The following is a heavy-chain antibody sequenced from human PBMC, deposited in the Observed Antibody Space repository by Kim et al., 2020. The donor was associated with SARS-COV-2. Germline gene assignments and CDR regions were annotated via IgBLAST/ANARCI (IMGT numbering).Heavy chain of an antibody. J-gene: IGHJ4*02. V-gene: IGHV3-11*04. Sequence: GGSLRLSCTASGFSFSDYYMSWIRQAPGKVLEWVSYISSSSVTTYYADSVKRRFTISRDNAKNSLYLQMNSLRAEDTGVYYCARGGVVRGVTSDYWGQGALVTVSS. CDR2: ISSSSVTT. D-gene: IGHD3-10*01. CDR1: GFSFSDYY. CDR3: ARGGVVRGVTSDY.